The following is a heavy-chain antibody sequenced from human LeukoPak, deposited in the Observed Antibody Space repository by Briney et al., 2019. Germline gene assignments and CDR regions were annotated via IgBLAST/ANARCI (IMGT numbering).Heavy chain of an antibody. D-gene: IGHD2-21*01. CDR3: ANGIEGAVIDAFDI. CDR1: GFTFSSYG. V-gene: IGHV3-30*18. J-gene: IGHJ3*02. CDR2: ISYDRSNK. Sequence: GGSLRLSCAASGFTFSSYGMHWVRQAPGKGLEWVAVISYDRSNKYYADSVKGRFTISRDNSKNTLYLQMNSLRAEDTAVYYCANGIEGAVIDAFDIWGQGTMVTVSS.